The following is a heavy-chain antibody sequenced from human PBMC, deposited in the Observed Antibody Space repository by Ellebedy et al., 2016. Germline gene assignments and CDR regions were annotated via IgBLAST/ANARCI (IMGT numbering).Heavy chain of an antibody. CDR3: ARSVGATITLNDY. J-gene: IGHJ4*02. CDR2: ISYDGSNK. D-gene: IGHD1-26*01. V-gene: IGHV3-30-3*01. CDR1: GFTFSSYA. Sequence: GESLKISXAASGFTFSSYAMHWVRQAPGKGLEWVAVISYDGSNKYYADSVKGRFTISRDNAKNSLYLQMNSLRAEDTAVYYCARSVGATITLNDYWGQGTLVTVSS.